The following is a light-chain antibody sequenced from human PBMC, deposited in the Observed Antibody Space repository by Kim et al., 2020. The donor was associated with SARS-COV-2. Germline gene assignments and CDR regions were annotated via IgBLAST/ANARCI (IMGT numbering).Light chain of an antibody. Sequence: SCPPAAGGGRGTITCRASQGISSYLAWYQQKPGKAPKLLFYAASTLQSGVPSRFSGSGSGTEFTLTISSLQPEDFATYYCQQLRTFGPGTKVDIK. CDR3: QQLRT. CDR2: AAS. CDR1: QGISSY. J-gene: IGKJ3*01. V-gene: IGKV1-9*01.